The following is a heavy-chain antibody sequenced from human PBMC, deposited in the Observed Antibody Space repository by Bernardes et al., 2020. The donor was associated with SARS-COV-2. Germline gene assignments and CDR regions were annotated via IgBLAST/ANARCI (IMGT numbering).Heavy chain of an antibody. CDR3: VVAASYYGMDV. D-gene: IGHD2-15*01. Sequence: GKGDGKAAGDTWTSEGISWVRQAPGQGLEWMGWISAYNGNTNYAQKLQGRVTMTTDTSTSTAYMELRSLRSDDTAVYYCVVAASYYGMDVWGQGTTVTVSS. CDR2: ISAYNGNT. V-gene: IGHV1-18*01. CDR1: GDTWTSEG. J-gene: IGHJ6*02.